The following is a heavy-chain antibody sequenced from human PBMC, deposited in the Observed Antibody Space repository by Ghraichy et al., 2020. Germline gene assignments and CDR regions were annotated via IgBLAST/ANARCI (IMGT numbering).Heavy chain of an antibody. CDR3: TTDRFLGGIKGFDY. CDR1: GFTFSNAW. D-gene: IGHD3-3*01. V-gene: IGHV3-15*01. Sequence: GGSLRLSCAASGFTFSNAWMSWVRQAPGKGLEWVGRIKSKTDGGTTDYAAPVKGRFTISRDDSKNTLYLQMNSLKTEDTAVYYCTTDRFLGGIKGFDYWGQGTLVTVSS. J-gene: IGHJ4*02. CDR2: IKSKTDGGTT.